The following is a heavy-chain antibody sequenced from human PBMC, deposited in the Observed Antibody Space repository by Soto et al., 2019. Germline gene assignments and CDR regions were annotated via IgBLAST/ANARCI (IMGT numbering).Heavy chain of an antibody. CDR1: GYTFTGYY. CDR2: INPNSGGT. CDR3: ARWGEYSRLEPYYYYGMDV. V-gene: IGHV1-2*02. Sequence: QVQLVQSGAEVKKPGASVKVSCKASGYTFTGYYMHWVRQAPGQGLEWMGWINPNSGGTNYAQKFQGRVTMTRDTTISTADMELSRLRSDETAVYYCARWGEYSRLEPYYYYGMDVWGQGTTVTVSS. D-gene: IGHD6-6*01. J-gene: IGHJ6*02.